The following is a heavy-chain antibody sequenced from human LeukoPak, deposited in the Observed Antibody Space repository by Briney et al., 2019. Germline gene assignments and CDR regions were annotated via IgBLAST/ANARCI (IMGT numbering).Heavy chain of an antibody. CDR1: GFTFSSYG. CDR3: NIRTWSSGRDAFDI. V-gene: IGHV3-30*19. CDR2: ISYDGSNK. Sequence: PGGSLRLSCAASGFTFSSYGMHWVRQAPGKGLEWVAVISYDGSNKYYADSVKGRFTISRDNSKNTLYLQMNSLRAEDTAVYYCNIRTWSSGRDAFDIWGQGTMVTVSS. J-gene: IGHJ3*02. D-gene: IGHD3-22*01.